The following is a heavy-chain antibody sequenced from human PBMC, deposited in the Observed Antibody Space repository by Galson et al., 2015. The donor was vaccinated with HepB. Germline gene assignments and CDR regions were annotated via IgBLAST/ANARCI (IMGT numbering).Heavy chain of an antibody. CDR3: VKGGGGIVVVPAAIDY. J-gene: IGHJ4*02. CDR2: ISSNGGST. CDR1: GFTFSSYA. Sequence: SLRLSCAASGFTFSSYAMHWVRQAPGKGLEYVSAISSNGGSTYYADSVKGRFTISRDNSKNTLYLQMSSLRAEDTAVYYCVKGGGGIVVVPAAIDYWGQGTLVTVSS. V-gene: IGHV3-64D*06. D-gene: IGHD2-2*01.